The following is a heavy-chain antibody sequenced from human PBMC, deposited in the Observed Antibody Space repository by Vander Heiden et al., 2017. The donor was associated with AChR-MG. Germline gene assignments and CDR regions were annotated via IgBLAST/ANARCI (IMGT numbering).Heavy chain of an antibody. Sequence: QVQLQQWGAGLLKPSATLSLTCAVYGGSFSGYYGSWIRQPPGEGLEWIGEINHSGSTNYNPSLKSRVTISVDTSKNQFSLKLSSVTAADTAVYYCARVGLGGVRSFDPWGKGTLVTVSS. CDR2: INHSGST. J-gene: IGHJ5*02. CDR1: GGSFSGYY. CDR3: ARVGLGGVRSFDP. V-gene: IGHV4-34*01. D-gene: IGHD2-8*02.